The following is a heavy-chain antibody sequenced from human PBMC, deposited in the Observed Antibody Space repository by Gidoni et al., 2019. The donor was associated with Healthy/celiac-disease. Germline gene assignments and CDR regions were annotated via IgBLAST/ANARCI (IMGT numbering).Heavy chain of an antibody. D-gene: IGHD2-15*01. CDR1: GFTVSSNY. CDR3: ARVGGGYCSGGSCLDY. Sequence: EVQLVESGGGLVQPGGSLRLSCAASGFTVSSNYMTWVRQAPGKGLEWVSVIYSGGSTYYADSVKGRFTICRDNSKNTLYLQMNSLRAEDTAVYYCARVGGGYCSGGSCLDYWGQGTLVTVSS. CDR2: IYSGGST. V-gene: IGHV3-66*01. J-gene: IGHJ4*02.